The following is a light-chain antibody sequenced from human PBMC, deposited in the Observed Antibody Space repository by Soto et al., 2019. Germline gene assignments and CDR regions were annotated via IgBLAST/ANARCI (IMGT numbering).Light chain of an antibody. CDR2: SNN. CDR1: RSNIGSKT. J-gene: IGLJ2*01. Sequence: QSVLTQPPSASGTPGQRVTISCSGTRSNIGSKTVNWYQQLPGTAPKVLIHSNNERPSGVPDRFSGSKSGTSASLAISGLRSDDEADYYCAAWDDSLNGPVFGGGTKVTVL. V-gene: IGLV1-44*01. CDR3: AAWDDSLNGPV.